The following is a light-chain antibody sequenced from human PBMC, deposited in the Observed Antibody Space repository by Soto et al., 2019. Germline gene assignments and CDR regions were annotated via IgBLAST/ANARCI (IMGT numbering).Light chain of an antibody. Sequence: QSALTQPASVSGCPGQSITISCTGTSSVVGSYNLVSWYQQHPGKAPKLMIYEGSKRPSGVSNRFSGSKSGNTASLTISGLQAEDEAEYYCCSYAGSSTYVFGTGTKVTVL. CDR1: SSVVGSYNL. CDR3: CSYAGSSTYV. V-gene: IGLV2-23*01. J-gene: IGLJ1*01. CDR2: EGS.